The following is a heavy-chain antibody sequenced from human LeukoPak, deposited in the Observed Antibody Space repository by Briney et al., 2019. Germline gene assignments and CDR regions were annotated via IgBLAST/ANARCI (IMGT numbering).Heavy chain of an antibody. CDR1: GGTFSSYA. CDR2: IIPIFGTA. D-gene: IGHD3-22*01. CDR3: ARDKVFSGYYYDSSGYGMDV. Sequence: SVKVSCKASGGTFSSYAISWVRQAPGQGLEWMGGIIPIFGTANYAQKFQGRVTITADESTSTAYMELSSLRSEDTAVYYCARDKVFSGYYYDSSGYGMDVWGQGTTVTVSS. V-gene: IGHV1-69*13. J-gene: IGHJ6*02.